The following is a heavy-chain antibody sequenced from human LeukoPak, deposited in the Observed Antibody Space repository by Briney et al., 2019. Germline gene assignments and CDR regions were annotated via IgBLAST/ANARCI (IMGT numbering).Heavy chain of an antibody. CDR3: ARAPVIAFNYMDV. J-gene: IGHJ6*03. CDR2: IYTSG. CDR1: GGSISSSSYY. D-gene: IGHD3-10*01. V-gene: IGHV4-61*02. Sequence: SETLSLTCTVSGGSISSSSYYWSWIRQPAGKGLEWIGRIYTSGSTNYNTNYNPSLKSRVTMSLDTSKNQFSLKLSSVTAADTAVYYCARAPVIAFNYMDVWGKGTTVTVSS.